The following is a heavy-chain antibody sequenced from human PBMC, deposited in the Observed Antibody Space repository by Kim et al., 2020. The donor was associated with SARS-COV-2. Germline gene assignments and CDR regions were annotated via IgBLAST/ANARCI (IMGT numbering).Heavy chain of an antibody. D-gene: IGHD2-2*02. CDR1: GGSFSGYY. CDR2: INHSGST. J-gene: IGHJ6*03. V-gene: IGHV4-34*01. CDR3: ARTLPAAVPYYYYYMDV. Sequence: SETLSLTCAVYGGSFSGYYWSWIRQPPGKGLEWIGEINHSGSTNYNPSLKSRVTISVDTSKNQFSLKLSSVTAADTAVYYCARTLPAAVPYYYYYMDVWGKGTTVTVSS.